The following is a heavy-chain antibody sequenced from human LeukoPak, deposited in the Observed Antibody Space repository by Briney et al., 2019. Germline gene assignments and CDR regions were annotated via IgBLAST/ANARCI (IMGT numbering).Heavy chain of an antibody. D-gene: IGHD5-12*01. CDR3: GRGPGYRSDY. CDR2: INQSGSEK. Sequence: GGSLRLSCAASGLSFNIYWMTCVRQAPGKGLEWVANINQSGSEKNYVGSVKGRFTISRDSAKKSLYLQMNSLRAEDTAVYYCGRGPGYRSDYWGQGTLVTVSS. CDR1: GLSFNIYW. V-gene: IGHV3-7*05. J-gene: IGHJ4*02.